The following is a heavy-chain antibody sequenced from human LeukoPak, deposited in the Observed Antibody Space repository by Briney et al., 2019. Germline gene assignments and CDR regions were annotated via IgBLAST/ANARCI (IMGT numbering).Heavy chain of an antibody. CDR2: INHSGST. Sequence: PSETLSLTCAVYGGSFSGYYWSWIRQPPGKGLEWIGEINHSGSTNYNPSLKSRVTISVDTSKNQFSLKLSSVTAADTAVYYCARGEGTTPFDYWGQGTLVTVSS. D-gene: IGHD1-1*01. J-gene: IGHJ4*02. V-gene: IGHV4-34*01. CDR3: ARGEGTTPFDY. CDR1: GGSFSGYY.